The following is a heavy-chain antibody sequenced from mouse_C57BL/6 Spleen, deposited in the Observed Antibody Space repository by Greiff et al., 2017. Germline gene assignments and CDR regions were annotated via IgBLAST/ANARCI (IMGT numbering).Heavy chain of an antibody. J-gene: IGHJ3*01. CDR3: ARLGDYPFAY. D-gene: IGHD2-4*01. CDR1: GYAFTNYL. CDR2: INPGSGGP. Sequence: QVQLQQSGAELVRPGTSVKVSCKASGYAFTNYLIEWVKQRPGQGLEWIGVINPGSGGPNYNEKLKGKATLTADKSSSTAYMQLSSLTSGDSAVYFCARLGDYPFAYWGQGTLVTVSA. V-gene: IGHV1-54*01.